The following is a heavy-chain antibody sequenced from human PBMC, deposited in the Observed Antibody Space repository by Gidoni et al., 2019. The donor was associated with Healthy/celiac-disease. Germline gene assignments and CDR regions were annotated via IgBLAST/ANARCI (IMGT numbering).Heavy chain of an antibody. CDR2: IYSGGST. V-gene: IGHV3-66*01. CDR1: GFTVRSNY. J-gene: IGHJ6*02. CDR3: ATRRAQPTLYYYYGMDV. Sequence: EVQLVESGGGLVQPGGSLRLSCAASGFTVRSNYMSWVRQAPGKGLEWVSVIYSGGSTYYADSVKGRFTISRDNSKNTLYLQMNSLRAEDTAVYYCATRRAQPTLYYYYGMDVWGQGTTVTVSS.